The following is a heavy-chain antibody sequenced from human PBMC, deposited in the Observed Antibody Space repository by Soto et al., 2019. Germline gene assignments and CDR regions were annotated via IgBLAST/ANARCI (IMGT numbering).Heavy chain of an antibody. CDR3: AKARESCSGGFYRYFDP. CDR1: GFTFSDYA. V-gene: IGHV3-30*18. Sequence: GGSLTLSCTASGFTFSDYAMPCVRQAPGKGLEWVAVMSNDGSAKYHADSVNGRFTISIDNSKNTLYLQISSLRPEDTAVYSRAKARESCSGGFYRYFDPWRQGTLVNVSS. D-gene: IGHD2-15*01. CDR2: MSNDGSAK. J-gene: IGHJ4*02.